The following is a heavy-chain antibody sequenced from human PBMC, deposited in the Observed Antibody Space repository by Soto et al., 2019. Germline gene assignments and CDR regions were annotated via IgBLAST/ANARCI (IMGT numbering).Heavy chain of an antibody. J-gene: IGHJ4*02. V-gene: IGHV4-34*01. CDR3: ARGGAYCGGDCYSYSVDY. CDR1: GGSFSGYY. Sequence: SETLSLTCAVYGGSFSGYYWSWIRQPPGKGLEWIGEINHSGSTNYNPSLKSRVTISVDTSKNQFSLKLSSVTAADTAVYYCARGGAYCGGDCYSYSVDYWGQGTLVTVSS. CDR2: INHSGST. D-gene: IGHD2-21*02.